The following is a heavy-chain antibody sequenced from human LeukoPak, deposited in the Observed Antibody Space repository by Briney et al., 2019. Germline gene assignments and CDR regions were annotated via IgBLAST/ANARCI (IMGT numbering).Heavy chain of an antibody. J-gene: IGHJ6*03. D-gene: IGHD3-22*01. CDR2: IKQDGSEK. CDR3: ARDLPYYYDSSGYYMDV. Sequence: GGSLRLSCAASGFTFSSYWMSWVRQAPGKGLEWVANIKQDGSEKYYVDSVKGRFTISRDNAKNSLYLQMNSLRAEDTAVYYCARDLPYYYDSSGYYMDVWGKGTTVTISS. CDR1: GFTFSSYW. V-gene: IGHV3-7*01.